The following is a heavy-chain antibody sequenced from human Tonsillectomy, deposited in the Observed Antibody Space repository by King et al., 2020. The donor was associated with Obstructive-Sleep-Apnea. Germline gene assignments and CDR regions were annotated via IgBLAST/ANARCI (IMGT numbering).Heavy chain of an antibody. CDR3: AKDPAYYDSSGYYSGAYYFDS. J-gene: IGHJ4*02. CDR2: LSTCGDSS. Sequence: VQLVESGGGLVQPGGSLRLSCAASGFSFSNYAMSWVRQAPGKGPEWVSLLSTCGDSSYYTDSVKGRFTISRDNSKNTLYLQMNSLRAEDTAIYYCAKDPAYYDSSGYYSGAYYFDSWGQGTLVTVSS. D-gene: IGHD3-22*01. CDR1: GFSFSNYA. V-gene: IGHV3-23*04.